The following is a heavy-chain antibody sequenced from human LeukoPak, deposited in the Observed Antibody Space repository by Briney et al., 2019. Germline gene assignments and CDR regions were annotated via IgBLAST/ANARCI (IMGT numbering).Heavy chain of an antibody. CDR1: GFTFSGSA. V-gene: IGHV3-15*01. D-gene: IGHD1-26*01. J-gene: IGHJ6*03. CDR2: IRSKTDGGTI. CDR3: TTVFSENYYYYYMDV. Sequence: GGSGRLSCAASGFTFSGSAMHRVRQASGKGLEWVGRIRSKTDGGTIDYAAPVKGRFTISRDDSKNTLYLQMNSLKTEDTAVYYCTTVFSENYYYYYMDVWGKGTTVTISS.